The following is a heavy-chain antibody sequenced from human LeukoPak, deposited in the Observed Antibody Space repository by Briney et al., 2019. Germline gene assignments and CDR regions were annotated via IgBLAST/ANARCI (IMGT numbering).Heavy chain of an antibody. CDR3: AKDRGQWLVLCGMDV. CDR2: ISYDGSNK. D-gene: IGHD6-19*01. CDR1: GFTFSSYG. V-gene: IGHV3-30*18. J-gene: IGHJ6*02. Sequence: GGSLRPSCAASGFTFSSYGMHWVRQAPGKGLEWVAVISYDGSNKYYADSVKGRFTISRDNSKNTLYLQMNSLRAEDTAVYYCAKDRGQWLVLCGMDVWGQGTTVTVSS.